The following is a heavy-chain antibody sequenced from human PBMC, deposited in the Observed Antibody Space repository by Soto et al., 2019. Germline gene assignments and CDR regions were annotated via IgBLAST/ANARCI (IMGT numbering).Heavy chain of an antibody. V-gene: IGHV1-69*02. Sequence: ASVKVSCKASGGTFSSYTISWVRQAPGQGLEWMGRIIPILGIANYAQKFQGRVTITADKSTSTAYMELSSLRSEDTAVYYCARGELRFLEWFQFKVGYYMDVWGKGTTVTVSS. CDR3: ARGELRFLEWFQFKVGYYMDV. J-gene: IGHJ6*03. CDR1: GGTFSSYT. D-gene: IGHD3-3*01. CDR2: IIPILGIA.